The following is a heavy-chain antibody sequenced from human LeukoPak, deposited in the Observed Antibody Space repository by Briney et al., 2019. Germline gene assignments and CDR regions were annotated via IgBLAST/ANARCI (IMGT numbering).Heavy chain of an antibody. CDR2: IRYDGGVK. Sequence: GGSLRLSCAASGFTFSSYGMHWVRQAPGKGLEWVAYIRYDGGVKYHADSVKGRLTVSRDNSKNTLYLQMNSLRADDTAIYYCAKDRGSGWSFDYWGQGTLVTVSS. CDR1: GFTFSSYG. D-gene: IGHD6-19*01. V-gene: IGHV3-30*02. J-gene: IGHJ4*02. CDR3: AKDRGSGWSFDY.